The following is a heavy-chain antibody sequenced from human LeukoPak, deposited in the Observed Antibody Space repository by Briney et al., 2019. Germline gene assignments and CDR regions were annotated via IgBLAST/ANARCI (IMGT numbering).Heavy chain of an antibody. CDR2: MNPNSANT. J-gene: IGHJ4*02. Sequence: ASVTVSCKASGYTFTSYDINWVRQATAQGREWMGWMNPNSANTDYAQKFQGRVTINRNTSMSTGYVELSSLRSEDTAVYYCARTSRRFGVVNFDYWGQGTLVTVSS. CDR3: ARTSRRFGVVNFDY. V-gene: IGHV1-8*02. CDR1: GYTFTSYD. D-gene: IGHD3-3*01.